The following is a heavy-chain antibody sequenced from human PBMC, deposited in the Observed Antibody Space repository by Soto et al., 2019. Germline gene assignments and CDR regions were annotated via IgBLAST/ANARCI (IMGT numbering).Heavy chain of an antibody. CDR2: FYYSGST. J-gene: IGHJ6*02. CDR1: GGSISSSDSY. Sequence: QVQLQESGPGLVKPSQTLSLTCTVSGGSISSSDSYWSWIRQPPGKGLEWIGYFYYSGSTYYSPSLMIRVTTXXPXSXXQFPLKLSSVTAADTAVYYCARAPSSSSWYYGMDVWGQGTTVTVSS. V-gene: IGHV4-30-4*01. D-gene: IGHD6-13*01. CDR3: ARAPSSSSWYYGMDV.